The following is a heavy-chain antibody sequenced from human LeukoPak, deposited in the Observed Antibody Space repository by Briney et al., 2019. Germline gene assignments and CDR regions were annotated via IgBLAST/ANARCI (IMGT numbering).Heavy chain of an antibody. J-gene: IGHJ6*02. D-gene: IGHD4-17*01. CDR1: GFTVSSNY. Sequence: GGSLRLSCAASGFTVSSNYMSWVRQAPRKGLEWVSVIYSGGSTYYADSVKGRFTISRDNSKNTLYLQMNSLRAEDTAVYYCARDLRDYGDHGYYYGMDVWGQGTTVTVSS. CDR2: IYSGGST. CDR3: ARDLRDYGDHGYYYGMDV. V-gene: IGHV3-53*01.